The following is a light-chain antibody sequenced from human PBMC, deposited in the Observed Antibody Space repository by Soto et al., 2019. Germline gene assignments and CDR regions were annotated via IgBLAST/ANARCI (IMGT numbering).Light chain of an antibody. CDR1: QSISSW. J-gene: IGKJ1*01. CDR3: QQYNSYPT. V-gene: IGKV1-5*03. Sequence: DIQMTQSPSTLSASVGDRVTITCRASQSISSWLAWYQQKPGKAPKLLIYKASSLESGVPSRFSGSGSVTEFTLTISSLQPDDFETYYCQQYNSYPTFGQGTKVEIK. CDR2: KAS.